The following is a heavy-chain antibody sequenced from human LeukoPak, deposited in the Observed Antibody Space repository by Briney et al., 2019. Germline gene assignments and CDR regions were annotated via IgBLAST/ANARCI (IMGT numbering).Heavy chain of an antibody. J-gene: IGHJ3*02. CDR3: ARERSGSYYLDAFDI. D-gene: IGHD1-26*01. Sequence: PSQTLSLTCTVSGGSISSGSYYWRCLRQPAGKGLEWIGRIYTSGSTNYNPSLKSRVTISVDTSKNQFSLKLSSVTAADTAVYYCARERSGSYYLDAFDIWGQGTMVTVSS. CDR1: GGSISSGSYY. CDR2: IYTSGST. V-gene: IGHV4-61*02.